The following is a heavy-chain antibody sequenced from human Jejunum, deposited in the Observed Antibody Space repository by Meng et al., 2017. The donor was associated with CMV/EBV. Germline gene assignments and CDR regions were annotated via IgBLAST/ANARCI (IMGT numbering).Heavy chain of an antibody. V-gene: IGHV3-21*01. J-gene: IGHJ5*02. CDR2: ISSSSRYI. Sequence: VRLVECGGGVVQRGGARRLSCIGSGFTFSSYNMNWVRQAPGKGLEWVSSISSSSRYINYADSVKGRFTISRDNAENSLYLQMNSLRVEDTAIYYCARDIDHWGQGTLVTVSS. CDR3: ARDIDH. CDR1: GFTFSSYN.